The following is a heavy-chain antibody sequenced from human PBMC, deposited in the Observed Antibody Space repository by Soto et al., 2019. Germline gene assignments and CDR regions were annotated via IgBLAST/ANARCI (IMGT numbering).Heavy chain of an antibody. Sequence: GGSLRLSCAASGFTVSSNYMSWIRQAPGKGLEWVSLIYKGGNTDYADSVKGRFTVSRDDSKNTLYLQMSSLRAEDTAVYYCASATWNYGFFDYWGQGTLVTVSS. J-gene: IGHJ4*02. V-gene: IGHV3-53*01. CDR3: ASATWNYGFFDY. D-gene: IGHD3-16*01. CDR1: GFTVSSNY. CDR2: IYKGGNT.